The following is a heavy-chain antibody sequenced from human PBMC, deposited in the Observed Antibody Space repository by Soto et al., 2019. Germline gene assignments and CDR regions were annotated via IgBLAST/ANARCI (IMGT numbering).Heavy chain of an antibody. CDR2: MTPSDGST. D-gene: IGHD2-21*01. CDR1: ADIFNNYY. J-gene: IGHJ3*02. Sequence: QLHLVQSGAEVKEPGASVKVSCKTSADIFNNYYMHWVRQAPGQGLEWMGVMTPSDGSTNYAQGFQGRVTRARDTSTRTVYVELVRLRSEDTAVSYCAKHCGGECSNGFDIWGQCKKVTVSS. V-gene: IGHV1-46*02. CDR3: AKHCGGECSNGFDI.